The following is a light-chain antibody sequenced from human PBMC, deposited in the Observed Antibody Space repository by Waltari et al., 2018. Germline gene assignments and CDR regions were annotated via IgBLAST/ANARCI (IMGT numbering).Light chain of an antibody. V-gene: IGKV4-1*01. Sequence: DIVMTQSPDSLAVSLGERATINCKSSQSVLYSSNNMNYLAWYQQKPGQPPNLLIFWASTRESGVPDRFNGSGSGTDFTLTISSLQAEDVAVYYCQQYYSTPITFGQGTRLEI. CDR1: QSVLYSSNNMNY. CDR3: QQYYSTPIT. J-gene: IGKJ5*01. CDR2: WAS.